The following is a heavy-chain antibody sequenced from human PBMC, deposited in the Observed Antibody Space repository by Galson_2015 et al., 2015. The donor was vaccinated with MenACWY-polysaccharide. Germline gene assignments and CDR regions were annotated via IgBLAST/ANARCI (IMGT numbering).Heavy chain of an antibody. CDR1: GFRFSRYG. V-gene: IGHV3-23*01. J-gene: IGHJ4*02. CDR3: AKEGGAIGKYPLDS. Sequence: LRLSCAASGFRFSRYGMSWVRQIPGKGLEWVAGISYSGTSKYHADSVRGRFTISRDNSKNTLFLQMASLRAEDTAMYYCAKEGGAIGKYPLDSWGQGALVTVSS. D-gene: IGHD1-14*01. CDR2: ISYSGTSK.